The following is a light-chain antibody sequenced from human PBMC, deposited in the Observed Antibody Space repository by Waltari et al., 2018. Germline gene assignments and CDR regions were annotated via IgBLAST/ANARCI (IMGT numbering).Light chain of an antibody. V-gene: IGLV1-44*01. CDR3: AAWDDSLGGRWV. Sequence: QSVLTQPPSASGTPGQRVTMSCSGRASNIGNNLVTWYQQLPGKAPKLVIYRSDQRPSGVPDRFSASKSGTSASLAISGLQSEDEADYYCAAWDDSLGGRWVFGGGTKVTVL. J-gene: IGLJ3*02. CDR2: RSD. CDR1: ASNIGNNL.